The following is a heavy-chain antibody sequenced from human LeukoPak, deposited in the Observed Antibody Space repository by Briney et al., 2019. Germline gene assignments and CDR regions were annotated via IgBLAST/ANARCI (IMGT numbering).Heavy chain of an antibody. CDR2: ISSSGDST. CDR1: GFTFSSYA. Sequence: PGGSLRLSCAASGFTFSSYAMSWVRQTPGKGLEWVSAISSSGDSTFYADSVKGRFTISRDNSKNTLYLQMNSLRAEDTAVYYCAKDRDSHDSSAFDYWGQGNLVTVSS. V-gene: IGHV3-23*01. CDR3: AKDRDSHDSSAFDY. J-gene: IGHJ4*02. D-gene: IGHD3-22*01.